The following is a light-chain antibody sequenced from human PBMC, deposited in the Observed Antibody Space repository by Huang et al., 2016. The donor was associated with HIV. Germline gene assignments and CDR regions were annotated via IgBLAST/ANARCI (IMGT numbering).Light chain of an antibody. CDR3: QQSYNTPYT. Sequence: DIQMTQSPSSLSASVGDRVIITCRASQAINTYLNWYHQKVGKAPTLLISAVSSLQSGVPSRVRGSGSGTDFTLTISSLQPEDFATYYCQQSYNTPYTFGLGTKVEI. CDR1: QAINTY. V-gene: IGKV1-39*01. J-gene: IGKJ2*01. CDR2: AVS.